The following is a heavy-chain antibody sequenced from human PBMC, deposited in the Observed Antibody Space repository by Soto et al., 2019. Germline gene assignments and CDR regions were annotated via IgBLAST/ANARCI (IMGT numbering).Heavy chain of an antibody. D-gene: IGHD2-2*03. CDR2: ISAHNGDT. CDR1: GYSFATYG. V-gene: IGHV1-18*04. CDR3: ARGFMDGSPSVYYYYGMDV. J-gene: IGHJ6*02. Sequence: GASVKVSCKASGYSFATYGFSWVRQAPGQGLECVGWISAHNGDTHYSQKFQGRVTLTTDTSTNTGYMELRSLTSDDTAVYFCARGFMDGSPSVYYYYGMDVWGQGTTVTVSS.